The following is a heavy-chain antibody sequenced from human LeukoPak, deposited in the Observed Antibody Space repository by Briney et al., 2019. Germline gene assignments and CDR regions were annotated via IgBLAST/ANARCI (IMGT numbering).Heavy chain of an antibody. CDR2: ISGSGGST. D-gene: IGHD2-21*02. V-gene: IGHV3-23*01. CDR1: GFTFSSYA. J-gene: IGHJ4*02. Sequence: PGGSLRLSCAASGFTFSSYAMSWVRQAPGKGLEWVSAISGSGGSTYYADSVKGRFTISRDNSKNTLYLQMSSLRAEDTAVYYCAKGHSLVVVTAENYWGQGTLVTVSS. CDR3: AKGHSLVVVTAENY.